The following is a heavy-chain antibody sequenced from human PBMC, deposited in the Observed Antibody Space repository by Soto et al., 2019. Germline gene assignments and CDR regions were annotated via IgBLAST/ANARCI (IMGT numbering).Heavy chain of an antibody. CDR2: IYPGDSDT. CDR3: ARGRYSCGLDNAFDI. J-gene: IGHJ3*02. Sequence: GESLKISCKGSGYSFTSYWIGWVRQMPGKGLEWMGIIYPGDSDTRYSPSFQGQVTISADKSISTAYLQWSSLKASDTAMYYCARGRYSCGLDNAFDIWGQGTMVTVSS. D-gene: IGHD5-18*01. CDR1: GYSFTSYW. V-gene: IGHV5-51*01.